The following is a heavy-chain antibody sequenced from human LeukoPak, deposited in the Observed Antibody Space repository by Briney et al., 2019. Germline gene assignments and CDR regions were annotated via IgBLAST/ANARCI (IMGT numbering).Heavy chain of an antibody. V-gene: IGHV4-39*07. J-gene: IGHJ4*02. CDR3: ARERGYYFDY. CDR2: IYYSGST. Sequence: SETLSLTCTVSGGSISSSTSGWGWYWGWIRQPPGKGLEWIGSIYYSGSTYYNPSLKSRVTISVDTSKNQFSLKLSSVTAADTAVYYCARERGYYFDYWGQGTLVTVSS. CDR1: GGSISSSTSGWGWY.